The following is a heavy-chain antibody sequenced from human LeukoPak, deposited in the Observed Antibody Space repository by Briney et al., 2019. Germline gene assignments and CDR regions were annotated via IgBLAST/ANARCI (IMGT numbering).Heavy chain of an antibody. V-gene: IGHV4-39*07. D-gene: IGHD3-16*01. CDR3: ARDLGVSTFFDN. CDR2: FYYSGST. CDR1: GGSISSITYY. Sequence: SETLSLTCTVSGGSISSITYYWGWIRQPPGKGLEWIGSFYYSGSTYYNPSLKSRVTISVDTSKNQFSLKLSSVTAADTAVYYCARDLGVSTFFDNGGQGTLVTVSS. J-gene: IGHJ4*02.